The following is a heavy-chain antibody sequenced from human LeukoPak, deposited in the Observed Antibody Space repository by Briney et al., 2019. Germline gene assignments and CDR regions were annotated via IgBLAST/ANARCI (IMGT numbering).Heavy chain of an antibody. CDR1: GFTFSSYS. Sequence: PGGSLRLSCTASGFTFSSYSMNWVRQAPGKGLEWVSSISTSSSTIYYADSVKGRFTISRDNAKNSLYLQMNSLRAEDTAVYYCARDRLSYFDYWGQGTLVTVSS. J-gene: IGHJ4*02. CDR3: ARDRLSYFDY. V-gene: IGHV3-48*01. CDR2: ISTSSSTI. D-gene: IGHD3-22*01.